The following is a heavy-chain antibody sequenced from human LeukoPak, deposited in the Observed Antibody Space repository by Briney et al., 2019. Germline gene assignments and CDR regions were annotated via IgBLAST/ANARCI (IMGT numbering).Heavy chain of an antibody. CDR3: ARGTTAMGFDY. D-gene: IGHD5-18*01. V-gene: IGHV3-64*01. CDR1: GFTFSSYA. J-gene: IGHJ4*02. Sequence: GGSLRLSCAASGFTFSSYAMHWVRQAPGKGLEYVSAISSNGGSTYYANSVKGRFTISRDNSKNTLYLQMGSLRAEDMAVYYCARGTTAMGFDYWGQGTLVTVSS. CDR2: ISSNGGST.